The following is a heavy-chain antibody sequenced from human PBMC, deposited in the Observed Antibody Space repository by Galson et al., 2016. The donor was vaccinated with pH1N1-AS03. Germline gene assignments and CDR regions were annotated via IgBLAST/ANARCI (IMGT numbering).Heavy chain of an antibody. CDR1: GYTFTSYS. J-gene: IGHJ4*02. V-gene: IGHV7-4-1*01. CDR2: LTTSTGDT. CDR3: ARGHMSLSGFWDS. Sequence: SVKVSCKASGYTFTSYSIIWARQAPGQGLECMGWLTTSTGDTTYSQGLTGRVAFSLDTSVSTAYLQIDSLTADDTAVYCCARGHMSLSGFWDSWGQGTLVTVSS. D-gene: IGHD3-9*01.